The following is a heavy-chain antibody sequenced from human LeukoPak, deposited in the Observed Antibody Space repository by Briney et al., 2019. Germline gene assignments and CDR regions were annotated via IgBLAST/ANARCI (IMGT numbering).Heavy chain of an antibody. CDR3: ARGGYGDLTWFDP. CDR2: IWYDGSNK. CDR1: GFTFSSYG. D-gene: IGHD4-17*01. V-gene: IGHV3-33*01. J-gene: IGHJ5*02. Sequence: PGGSLRLSCAASGFTFSSYGMHWVRQAPGKGLEWVAVIWYDGSNKYYADSVKGRFTISRDNSKNTLYLRMNSLRAEDTAVYYCARGGYGDLTWFDPWGQGTLVTVSS.